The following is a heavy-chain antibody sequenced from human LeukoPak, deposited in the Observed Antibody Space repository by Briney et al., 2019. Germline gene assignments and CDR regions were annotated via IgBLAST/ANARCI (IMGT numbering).Heavy chain of an antibody. CDR1: GGSISSYY. Sequence: SETLSLTCTVSGGSISSYYWSWIRQPPGKGLEWIGYIYYSGSTNYNPSLKSRVTISVDTSKNQFSLKLSSVTAADTAVYYCARERSVAAAGTRFDPWGQGTLVTVSS. J-gene: IGHJ5*02. V-gene: IGHV4-59*01. CDR3: ARERSVAAAGTRFDP. D-gene: IGHD6-13*01. CDR2: IYYSGST.